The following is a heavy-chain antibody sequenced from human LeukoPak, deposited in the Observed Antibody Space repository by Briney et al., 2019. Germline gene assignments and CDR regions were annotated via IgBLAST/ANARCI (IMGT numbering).Heavy chain of an antibody. CDR3: AKGPHYYDSSGYYLYY. CDR2: IKLDGSEK. J-gene: IGHJ4*02. D-gene: IGHD3-22*01. V-gene: IGHV3-7*01. Sequence: GGSLRLSCVASGFTFGKYWMSWVRQAPGKGLEWVANIKLDGSEKNYVDSVKGRLTISRDNSKNTLYLQMNSLRAEDTAVYYCAKGPHYYDSSGYYLYYWGQGTLVTVSS. CDR1: GFTFGKYW.